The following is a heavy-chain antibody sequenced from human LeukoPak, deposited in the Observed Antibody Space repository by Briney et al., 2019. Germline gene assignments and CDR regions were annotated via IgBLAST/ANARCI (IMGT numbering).Heavy chain of an antibody. CDR3: AREQPSTWYFH. CDR2: ISSSSSTI. V-gene: IGHV3-48*01. CDR1: GFTFTSSS. J-gene: IGHJ4*02. D-gene: IGHD6-13*01. Sequence: GGSLRLSCAASGFTFTSSSMNWVRQAPGKGLEWVSYISSSSSTIYYADSVKCRFTISRDNAKNSLYLQMNSLRAEDTAVYYCAREQPSTWYFHWGQGTLVTVSS.